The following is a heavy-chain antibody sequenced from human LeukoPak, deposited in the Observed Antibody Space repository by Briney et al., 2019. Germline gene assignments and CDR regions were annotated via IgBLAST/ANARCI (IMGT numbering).Heavy chain of an antibody. CDR3: ATDRRIQLWGRNFDY. Sequence: GASVKVSCKASGYTFTSYGISWVRQAPGQGLEWMGWISAYNGNTNYAQKLQGRVTMTEDTSTDTAYMELSSLRSEDTAVYYCATDRRIQLWGRNFDYWGQGTLVTVSS. CDR2: ISAYNGNT. J-gene: IGHJ4*02. V-gene: IGHV1-18*01. D-gene: IGHD5-18*01. CDR1: GYTFTSYG.